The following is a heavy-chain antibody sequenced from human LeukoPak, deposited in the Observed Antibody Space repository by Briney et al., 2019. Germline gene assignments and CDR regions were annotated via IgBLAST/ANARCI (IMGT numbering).Heavy chain of an antibody. D-gene: IGHD2-15*01. J-gene: IGHJ5*02. CDR1: GGSIDSGDYY. V-gene: IGHV4-39*07. CDR2: IHYTGST. Sequence: PSETLSLTCTVSGGSIDSGDYYWGWIRQPPGKGLECIASIHYTGSTYYDPSLKSRVTLSVDTSKNQISLKLSSVTAADTAVYYCARRSVCCSGGSSGWFDPWGQGTLVTVSS. CDR3: ARRSVCCSGGSSGWFDP.